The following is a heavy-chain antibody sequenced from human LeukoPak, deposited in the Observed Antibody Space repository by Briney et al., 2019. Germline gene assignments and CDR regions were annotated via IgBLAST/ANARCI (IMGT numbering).Heavy chain of an antibody. Sequence: ETLSLTCTVSGGSISSYYWSWIRQPPGKGLEWVAILHSGGGTDYADSVRGRFTISRDNSKDILYLQMNSLRAEDTAVYYCARDRSGTYLDYWGQGTLVTVSS. J-gene: IGHJ4*02. CDR2: LHSGGGT. CDR1: GGSISSYY. V-gene: IGHV3-66*01. D-gene: IGHD1-26*01. CDR3: ARDRSGTYLDY.